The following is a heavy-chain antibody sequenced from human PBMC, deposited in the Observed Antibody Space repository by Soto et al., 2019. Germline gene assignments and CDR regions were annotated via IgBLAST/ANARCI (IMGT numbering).Heavy chain of an antibody. CDR1: GGTSTRYA. CDR2: IVPMFGTS. CDR3: NSGSEYDFWSGYL. J-gene: IGHJ4*02. Sequence: QERLVQSGAEVRKPGSSVKVSCKVTGGTSTRYAINWVRQAPGQGLEWMGGIVPMFGTSKYAQKFQGRVRITAKTSTNIAYMELRSMRSEDTAVYYCNSGSEYDFWSGYLWCQGTLVYVSS. V-gene: IGHV1-69*06. D-gene: IGHD3-3*01.